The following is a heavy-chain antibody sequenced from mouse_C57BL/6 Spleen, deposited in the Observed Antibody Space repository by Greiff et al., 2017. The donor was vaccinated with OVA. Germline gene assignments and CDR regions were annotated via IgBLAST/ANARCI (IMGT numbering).Heavy chain of an antibody. J-gene: IGHJ4*01. V-gene: IGHV14-3*01. Sequence: EVQRVESVAELVRPGASVKLSCTASGFNIKNTYMHWVKQRPEQGLEWIGRIDPANGNTKYAPKFQGKATITADTSSNTAYLQLSSLTSEDTAIYYCARIGSSTYYAMDYWGQGTSVTVSS. D-gene: IGHD1-1*01. CDR3: ARIGSSTYYAMDY. CDR2: IDPANGNT. CDR1: GFNIKNTY.